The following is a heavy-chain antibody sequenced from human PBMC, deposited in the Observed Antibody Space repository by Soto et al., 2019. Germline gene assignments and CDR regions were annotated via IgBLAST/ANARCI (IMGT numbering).Heavy chain of an antibody. D-gene: IGHD6-19*01. CDR2: ISSSISYI. Sequence: GSLRLSCAASGFTFSSYSMNWVRHAPGKGLEWVSSISSSISYIYYADSVKGRFTISRDNAKNALYLQMNNLRAEDTSVYYCARDSGIAVAGYFEGEKYYYYGMDVWGQGTTVTVSS. CDR3: ARDSGIAVAGYFEGEKYYYYGMDV. J-gene: IGHJ6*02. V-gene: IGHV3-21*01. CDR1: GFTFSSYS.